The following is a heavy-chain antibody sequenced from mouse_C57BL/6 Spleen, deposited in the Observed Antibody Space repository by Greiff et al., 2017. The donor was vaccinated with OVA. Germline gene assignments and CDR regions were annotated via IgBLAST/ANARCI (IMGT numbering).Heavy chain of an antibody. CDR3: ARSDYYGNSWGFDV. CDR2: IDPSDSYT. Sequence: QVQLQQPGAELVRPGTSVKLSCKASGYTFTSYWMHWVKQRPGQGLEWIGVIDPSDSYTNYNQKFKGKATLTVATSSSTVFMQLSSLTSEDSAVYYCARSDYYGNSWGFDVWGTGTTVTVSS. D-gene: IGHD1-1*01. V-gene: IGHV1-59*01. J-gene: IGHJ1*03. CDR1: GYTFTSYW.